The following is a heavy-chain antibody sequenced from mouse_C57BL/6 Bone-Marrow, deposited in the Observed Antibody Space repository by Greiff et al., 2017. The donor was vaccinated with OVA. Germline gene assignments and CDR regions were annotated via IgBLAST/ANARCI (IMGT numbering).Heavy chain of an antibody. Sequence: QVQLQQPGAELVKPGASVKLSCKASGYTFTSYWMHWVKQRPGQGLEWIGMIHPNSGSTNYNEKFKSKATLTVDKSSSTAYMQLSSLTSEDSAVYYCARRAYYYGSSYRWYFDVWGTGTTVTVSS. D-gene: IGHD1-1*01. CDR1: GYTFTSYW. J-gene: IGHJ1*03. CDR3: ARRAYYYGSSYRWYFDV. CDR2: IHPNSGST. V-gene: IGHV1-64*01.